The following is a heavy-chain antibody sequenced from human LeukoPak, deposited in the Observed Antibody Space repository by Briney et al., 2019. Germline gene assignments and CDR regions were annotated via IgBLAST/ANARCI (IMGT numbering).Heavy chain of an antibody. CDR3: ARDSGGYEPTNYYYYGMDV. J-gene: IGHJ6*02. CDR2: IIPILGIA. V-gene: IGHV1-69*04. Sequence: GSSVKVSCKASGGTFSSYAISWVRQAPGQGLEWMGRIIPILGIANYAQKFQGRVTITADKSTSTAYMELSSLRSEDTAVYYCARDSGGYEPTNYYYYGMDVWGQGTTVTVPS. D-gene: IGHD5-12*01. CDR1: GGTFSSYA.